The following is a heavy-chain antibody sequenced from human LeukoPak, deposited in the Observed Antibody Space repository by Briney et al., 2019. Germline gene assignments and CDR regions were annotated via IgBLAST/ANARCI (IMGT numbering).Heavy chain of an antibody. V-gene: IGHV1-2*02. D-gene: IGHD4-11*01. Sequence: ASVKVSCKASGYTFTGYYMHWVRQAPGQGLEWMGWINPNSGGTNYAQKFQGRVTMTRDTSISTAYMELSRLRSDDTAVYYCARGPPTVNYTFDIWGQGTMVTVSS. CDR1: GYTFTGYY. CDR3: ARGPPTVNYTFDI. CDR2: INPNSGGT. J-gene: IGHJ3*02.